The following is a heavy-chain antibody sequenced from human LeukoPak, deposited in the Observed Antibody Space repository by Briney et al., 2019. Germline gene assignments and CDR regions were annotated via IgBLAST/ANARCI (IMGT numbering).Heavy chain of an antibody. V-gene: IGHV1-18*01. D-gene: IGHD3-22*01. CDR2: ISAYNGNT. J-gene: IGHJ4*02. CDR1: GYTFTSYG. CDR3: ARSRDHYYDSSGWVD. Sequence: ASVKVSCKASGYTFTSYGISWVRQAPGQGLEWMGWISAYNGNTNYAQKLQGRVTMTTDTSTSTAYMELRSLRSDDTAVYYCARSRDHYYDSSGWVDWGQGTLVTVSS.